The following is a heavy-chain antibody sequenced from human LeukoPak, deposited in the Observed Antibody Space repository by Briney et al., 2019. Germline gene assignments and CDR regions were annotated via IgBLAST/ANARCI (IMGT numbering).Heavy chain of an antibody. CDR1: GGSISSGSYY. V-gene: IGHV4-39*01. CDR2: IYYSGST. Sequence: SETLSLTCTVSGGSISSGSYYWGWIRQPPGKGLEWIGSIYYSGSTYYNPSLKSRVTISVDTSKNQFSLKLSSVTAADTAVYYCARRATAGDYVGWFDPWGQGTLVTVSS. CDR3: ARRATAGDYVGWFDP. J-gene: IGHJ5*02. D-gene: IGHD4-17*01.